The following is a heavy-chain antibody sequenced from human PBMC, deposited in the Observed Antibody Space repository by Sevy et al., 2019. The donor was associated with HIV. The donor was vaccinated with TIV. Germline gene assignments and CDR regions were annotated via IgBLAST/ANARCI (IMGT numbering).Heavy chain of an antibody. D-gene: IGHD7-27*01. CDR3: AREGGVATTGDHDAFDI. CDR2: IIPIFGTP. Sequence: ASVKVSCKASGDTFSTYGLSWVRQAPGQGLEWMGGIIPIFGTPNYAQKFQGRVTITADESASTDYMGLSSLRSEDTALYYCAREGGVATTGDHDAFDIWGHGTLVTVSS. J-gene: IGHJ3*02. CDR1: GDTFSTYG. V-gene: IGHV1-69*13.